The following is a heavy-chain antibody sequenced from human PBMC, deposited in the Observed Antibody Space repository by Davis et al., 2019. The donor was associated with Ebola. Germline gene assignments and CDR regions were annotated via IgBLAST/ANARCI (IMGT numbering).Heavy chain of an antibody. CDR1: GFALSSYW. J-gene: IGHJ4*02. Sequence: GESLKISCAASGFALSSYWMHWVRQAPGKGLVWVSRIHTDGSSTTYADSVKGRFIISRDNAKTSLYLQMNSLRAEDTAVYYCAKDYEGAPGTWWGQGTLVTVSS. CDR2: IHTDGSST. V-gene: IGHV3-74*03. CDR3: AKDYEGAPGTW. D-gene: IGHD6-13*01.